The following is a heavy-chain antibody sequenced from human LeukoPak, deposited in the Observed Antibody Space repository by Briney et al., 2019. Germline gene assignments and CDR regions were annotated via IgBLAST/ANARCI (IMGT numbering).Heavy chain of an antibody. V-gene: IGHV3-23*01. J-gene: IGHJ3*02. CDR1: GFTFSSYA. CDR3: AGAGGYYYAAFDI. Sequence: GGSLRLSCAASGFTFSSYAMSWVRQAPGKGLEWVSAISGSGGSTYYADSVKGRFTISRDNSKNTLYLQMNSLRAEDTAVYYCAGAGGYYYAAFDIWGQGTMVTVSS. CDR2: ISGSGGST. D-gene: IGHD3-22*01.